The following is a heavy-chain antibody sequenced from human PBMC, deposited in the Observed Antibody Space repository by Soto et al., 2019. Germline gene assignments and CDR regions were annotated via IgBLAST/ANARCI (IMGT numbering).Heavy chain of an antibody. CDR1: GFTFSSYG. CDR3: ARDLADPGGY. J-gene: IGHJ4*02. CDR2: IWYDGSKK. V-gene: IGHV3-33*01. Sequence: QVQLVESGGGVVQPGRSLRLSCAASGFTFSSYGMHWVRQAPGKGLEWVAVIWYDGSKKYYADSVKGRFTISRDNSKNTLYLQMTSLRAEDTTVYYCARDLADPGGYWGQGTLVTVSS. D-gene: IGHD3-10*01.